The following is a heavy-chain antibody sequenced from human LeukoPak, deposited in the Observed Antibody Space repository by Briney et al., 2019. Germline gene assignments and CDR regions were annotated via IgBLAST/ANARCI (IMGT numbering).Heavy chain of an antibody. V-gene: IGHV3-23*01. D-gene: IGHD3-9*01. CDR1: GFTFSSYA. J-gene: IGHJ4*02. CDR3: AKYLAVDHYFDY. Sequence: GGSLRLSCAASGFTFSSYAMSWVRQAPGKGLEWVSPISGSGGSTSYAVSVKGRFTISRDNSKNTLYLQMDSLRVEDTAVYYCAKYLAVDHYFDYWGQGTLVTVSS. CDR2: ISGSGGST.